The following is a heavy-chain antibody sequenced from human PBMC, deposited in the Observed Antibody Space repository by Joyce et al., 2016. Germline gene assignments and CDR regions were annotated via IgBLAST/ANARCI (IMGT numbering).Heavy chain of an antibody. CDR3: ARSSYTNGIFDY. CDR2: LSSSSSYI. Sequence: EVQLVEFGGGLVKPGGSLRLSCAASGFTFSSYSMSWVRQEQVKGLEWGSSLSSSSSYIKYTDSVKGRFTISRDNAKNSLYLQMNSLRVEDTAVYYCARSSYTNGIFDYWGQGTLVTVSS. J-gene: IGHJ4*02. V-gene: IGHV3-21*01. D-gene: IGHD2-8*01. CDR1: GFTFSSYS.